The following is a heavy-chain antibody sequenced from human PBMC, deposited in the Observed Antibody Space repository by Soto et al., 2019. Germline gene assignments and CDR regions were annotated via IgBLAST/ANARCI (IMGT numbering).Heavy chain of an antibody. J-gene: IGHJ4*02. CDR1: GFTFSGSA. CDR2: IRSKANSYAT. D-gene: IGHD3-16*01. Sequence: EVQLVESGGVLVQPGGSLKLSCAASGFTFSGSAMHWVRQASGKGLEWVGRIRSKANSYATAYAAAVKGRFTISRDDSKNKAYLQMNSRKTEDTAVYYCTRLAFGGGPGYWGQGTLVTVSS. V-gene: IGHV3-73*01. CDR3: TRLAFGGGPGY.